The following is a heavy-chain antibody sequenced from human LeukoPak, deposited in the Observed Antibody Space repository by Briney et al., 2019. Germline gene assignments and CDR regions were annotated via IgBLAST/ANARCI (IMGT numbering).Heavy chain of an antibody. Sequence: SETLSLTCNVSGASISSGDYYWSWIRQPPGKGLEWIGYISKSGGTYYNPSVSRRLTISRDTSKNQFSVRLSSVTAADTAVYYCARGGDIASSVGSHFDYWGQGSLVTVSS. CDR1: GASISSGDYY. D-gene: IGHD5/OR15-5a*01. V-gene: IGHV4-30-4*01. CDR2: ISKSGGT. CDR3: ARGGDIASSVGSHFDY. J-gene: IGHJ4*02.